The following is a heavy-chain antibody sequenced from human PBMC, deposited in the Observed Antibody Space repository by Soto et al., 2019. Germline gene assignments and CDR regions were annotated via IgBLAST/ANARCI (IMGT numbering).Heavy chain of an antibody. V-gene: IGHV3-11*01. J-gene: IGHJ6*03. CDR2: ISSSGSTI. Sequence: GGSLRLSCAASGFTFSDYYMSWIRQAPGKGLEWVSYISSSGSTIYYADSVKGRFTISRDNAKNSLYLQMNSLRAEDTAVYYCARDSPEYSGYALGYYYYMDVWGKGTTVTVSS. CDR3: ARDSPEYSGYALGYYYYMDV. D-gene: IGHD5-12*01. CDR1: GFTFSDYY.